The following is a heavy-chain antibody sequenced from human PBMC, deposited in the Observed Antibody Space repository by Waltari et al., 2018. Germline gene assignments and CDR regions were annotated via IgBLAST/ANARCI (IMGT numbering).Heavy chain of an antibody. CDR1: GFTFSSYW. Sequence: EVQLVESGGGLVQPGGSLRLSCSASGFTFSSYWMTWVRQAPGKGLEWVANIKQDGSEKFYVDSVKGRFTISRDNAKNSLYLQMNSLRAEDTAVYYCARDSSGLPFDYWGQGTLVTVSS. CDR2: IKQDGSEK. J-gene: IGHJ4*02. V-gene: IGHV3-7*01. D-gene: IGHD6-19*01. CDR3: ARDSSGLPFDY.